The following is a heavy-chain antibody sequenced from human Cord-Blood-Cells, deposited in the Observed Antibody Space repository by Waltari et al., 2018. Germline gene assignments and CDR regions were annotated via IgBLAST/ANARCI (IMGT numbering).Heavy chain of an antibody. CDR1: GFTLSSYG. Sequence: QVQLVESGGGVVQPGRSLRLSCAASGFTLSSYGMHWVRQAPGKGLGWVAVLSYDVRTKYYADTVKGRFTISRDNSKNTLYLQMNSLRAEDTAVYYCAKDFDSSGWYYWGQGTLFTVSS. D-gene: IGHD6-19*01. CDR2: LSYDVRTK. J-gene: IGHJ4*02. CDR3: AKDFDSSGWYY. V-gene: IGHV3-30*18.